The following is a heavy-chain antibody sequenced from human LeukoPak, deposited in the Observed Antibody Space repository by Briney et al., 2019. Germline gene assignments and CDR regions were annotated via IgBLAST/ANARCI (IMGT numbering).Heavy chain of an antibody. Sequence: SETLSLTCAVYGGSFSAYYYYWSWIRQPPGKGLEWIGEINHSGSTYYNPSLKSRVTISVDTSKNQFSLKLSSVTAADTAVYYCARVRGYCSGGSCYSAHYYYYMDVWGKGTMVTVSS. CDR2: INHSGST. CDR1: GGSFSAYY. V-gene: IGHV4-34*01. J-gene: IGHJ6*03. CDR3: ARVRGYCSGGSCYSAHYYYYMDV. D-gene: IGHD2-15*01.